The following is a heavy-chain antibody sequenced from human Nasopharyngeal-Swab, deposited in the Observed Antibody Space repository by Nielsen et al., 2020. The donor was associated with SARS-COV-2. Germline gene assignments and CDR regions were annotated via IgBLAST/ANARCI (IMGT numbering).Heavy chain of an antibody. CDR1: GFTLSNYG. V-gene: IGHV3-30*03. J-gene: IGHJ4*02. CDR3: GRDDGSLGDY. CDR2: ISYDGNTK. Sequence: LKISCAASGFTLSNYGMHWVRQAPGKGLEWAAAISYDGNTKYYADSAKGRITISRDSAKHALYLEMNSLRAEDTAVSYGGRDDGSLGDYWGQGTLVTVSS. D-gene: IGHD3-10*01.